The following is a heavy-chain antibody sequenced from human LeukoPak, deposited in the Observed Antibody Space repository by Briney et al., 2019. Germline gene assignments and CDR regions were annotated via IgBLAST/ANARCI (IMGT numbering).Heavy chain of an antibody. CDR1: GGTFSSYA. V-gene: IGHV1-69*13. D-gene: IGHD3-10*01. Sequence: ASVKVSCKASGGTFSSYAISWVRQAPGQGLEWMGGIIPIFGTANYAQKFQGRVTITADESTSTAYMELSSLRSEDTAVYYCASWVRGTLDYWGQGTLVTVSS. J-gene: IGHJ4*02. CDR3: ASWVRGTLDY. CDR2: IIPIFGTA.